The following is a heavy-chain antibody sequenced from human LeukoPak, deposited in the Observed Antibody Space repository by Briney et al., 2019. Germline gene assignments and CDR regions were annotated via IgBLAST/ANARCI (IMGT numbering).Heavy chain of an antibody. CDR3: ARVWSTSRVEYSSSSYFDY. V-gene: IGHV4-30-2*01. CDR1: GGSISSGGYY. J-gene: IGHJ4*02. D-gene: IGHD6-6*01. Sequence: SETLSLTCSVSGGSISSGGYYWSWIRQPPGKGLEWIGYIYHSVSTYYNPSLKSRVTISVDRSKNQFSLKLSSVTAADTAVYYCARVWSTSRVEYSSSSYFDYWGQGTLVTVSS. CDR2: IYHSVST.